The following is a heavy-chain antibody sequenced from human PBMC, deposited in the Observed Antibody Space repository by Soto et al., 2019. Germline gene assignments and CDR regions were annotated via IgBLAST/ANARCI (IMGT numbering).Heavy chain of an antibody. CDR3: ARREIQGPIDY. CDR2: IYYSGTT. D-gene: IGHD1-26*01. V-gene: IGHV4-28*01. Sequence: QVQLQESGPGLVKPSDTLSLTCAVSGYSISSSNWWGWIRQPPGKGLEWIGYIYYSGTTYYNPSLKSRVTLSVDTAKNPFSLKLTSVTAVDTAVYYCARREIQGPIDYWGQGTLVTVSS. J-gene: IGHJ4*02. CDR1: GYSISSSNW.